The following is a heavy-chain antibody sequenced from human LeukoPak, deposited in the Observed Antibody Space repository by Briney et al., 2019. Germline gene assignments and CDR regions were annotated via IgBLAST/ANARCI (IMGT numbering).Heavy chain of an antibody. D-gene: IGHD6-25*01. V-gene: IGHV1-2*02. CDR3: ARDRYSSGGYYYGMDV. CDR2: INPNSGGT. Sequence: ASVKLSCKASGYTFTGYYMHWVRHAPGQGLEWMGWINPNSGGTNYAQKFQGRVTMTRDTSISTAYMELSRLRSDDTAVYYCARDRYSSGGYYYGMDVWGQGTTVTVSS. J-gene: IGHJ6*02. CDR1: GYTFTGYY.